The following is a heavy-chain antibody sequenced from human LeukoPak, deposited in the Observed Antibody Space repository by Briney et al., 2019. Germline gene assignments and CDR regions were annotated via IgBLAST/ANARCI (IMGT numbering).Heavy chain of an antibody. Sequence: GGSLRLSCAASGFTFSSYGMNWVRQAPGKGLEWVSVIYSGGSTYYADSVKGRFTISRDNSKNTLYLQMNSLRAEDTAVYYCARVAIAAAGTSYYFDYWGQGTLVTVSS. CDR2: IYSGGST. V-gene: IGHV3-53*01. CDR1: GFTFSSYG. J-gene: IGHJ4*02. D-gene: IGHD6-13*01. CDR3: ARVAIAAAGTSYYFDY.